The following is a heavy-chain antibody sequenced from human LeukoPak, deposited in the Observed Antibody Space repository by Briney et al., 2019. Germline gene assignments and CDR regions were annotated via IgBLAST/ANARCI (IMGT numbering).Heavy chain of an antibody. V-gene: IGHV4-4*07. J-gene: IGHJ4*02. CDR1: GVSVTSDY. CDR2: IYFSGSI. D-gene: IGHD6-19*01. Sequence: SETLSLPCTVSGVSVTSDYWSWIRQPAGKGLEWIGRIYFSGSINYNPSLRSRVAISVSPSNNQLSLLLSSVPAADTAAHYCARGAGRFGYWGQGTLVTVSP. CDR3: ARGAGRFGY.